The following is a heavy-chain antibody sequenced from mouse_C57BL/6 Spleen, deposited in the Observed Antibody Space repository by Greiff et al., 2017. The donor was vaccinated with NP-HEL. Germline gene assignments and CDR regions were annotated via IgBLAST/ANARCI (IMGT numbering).Heavy chain of an antibody. J-gene: IGHJ3*01. Sequence: EVKLVESGPGLVKPSQSLSLTCSVTGYSITSGYYWNWIRQFPGNKLEWMGYISYDGSNNYNPSLKNRISITRDTSKNQFFLKLNSVTTEDTATYYCARVDYDYDGGFAYWGQGTLVTVSA. CDR2: ISYDGSN. D-gene: IGHD2-4*01. CDR3: ARVDYDYDGGFAY. V-gene: IGHV3-6*01. CDR1: GYSITSGYY.